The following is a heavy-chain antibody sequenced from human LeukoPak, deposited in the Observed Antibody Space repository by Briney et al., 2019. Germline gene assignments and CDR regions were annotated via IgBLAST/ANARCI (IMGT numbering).Heavy chain of an antibody. D-gene: IGHD5-24*01. V-gene: IGHV1-46*01. CDR1: GYTFTNYY. CDR2: INPSGGRT. CDR3: ARVRELATPSYYFDY. Sequence: ASVKASCKASGYTFTNYYIHWVRQAPGQGLEWMGIINPSGGRTSYAQRFQGRVTMTRDTSTSTVYMELSSLRSEDTAVYYCARVRELATPSYYFDYWGQGTLVTVSS. J-gene: IGHJ4*02.